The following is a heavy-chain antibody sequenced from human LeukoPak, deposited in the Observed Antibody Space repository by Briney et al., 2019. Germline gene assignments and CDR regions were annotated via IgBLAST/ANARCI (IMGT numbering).Heavy chain of an antibody. J-gene: IGHJ4*02. D-gene: IGHD4-17*01. CDR1: GFTFSNYD. CDR3: ARVSTPTTVTTLLDY. Sequence: GRSLRLSCAVSGFTFSNYDMSWVRQAQGQGLELDSGISGSGGSTYHADSVKSRFTISRDNSKNTLYLQMNSLRAEDTAVYYCARVSTPTTVTTLLDYWGQGTLVTVSS. V-gene: IGHV3-23*01. CDR2: ISGSGGST.